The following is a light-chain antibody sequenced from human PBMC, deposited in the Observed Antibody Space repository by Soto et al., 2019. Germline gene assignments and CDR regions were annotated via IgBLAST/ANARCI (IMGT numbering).Light chain of an antibody. CDR1: QSVDIN. V-gene: IGKV3-15*01. Sequence: EIVVPTSPGPLYVSTGDRVTLSCRASQSVDINLAWYQQRAGQAPRLLVYGASTKATDMPGRFSGRGSGTEFTLTINNLQSEDFAVYYCQQDSKWRRTFGQGTKVDI. CDR3: QQDSKWRRT. J-gene: IGKJ1*01. CDR2: GAS.